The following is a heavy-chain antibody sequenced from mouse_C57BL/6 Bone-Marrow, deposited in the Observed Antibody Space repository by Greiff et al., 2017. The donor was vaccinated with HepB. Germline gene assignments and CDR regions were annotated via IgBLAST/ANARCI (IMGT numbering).Heavy chain of an antibody. CDR2: IYPRSGNT. D-gene: IGHD1-1*01. CDR1: GYTSTSYG. Sequence: QVQLKQSGAELARPGASVKLSCKASGYTSTSYGISWVKQRTGQGLEWIGEIYPRSGNTYYNEKFKGKATLTADKSSSTAYMELRSLTSEDSAVYFCADYYGSSYWFSYWGQGTLVTVSA. V-gene: IGHV1-81*01. CDR3: ADYYGSSYWFSY. J-gene: IGHJ3*01.